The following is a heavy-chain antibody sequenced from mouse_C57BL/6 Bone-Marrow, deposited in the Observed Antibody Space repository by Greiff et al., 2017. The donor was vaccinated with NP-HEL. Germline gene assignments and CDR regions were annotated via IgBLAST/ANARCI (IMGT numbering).Heavy chain of an antibody. V-gene: IGHV1-64*01. CDR2: IHPNSGST. J-gene: IGHJ4*01. CDR3: ARGYYDYDVRAMDY. Sequence: VQLQQPGAELVKPGASVKLSCKASGYTFTSYWMHWVKQRPGQGLEWIGMIHPNSGSTNYNEKFKSKATLTVDKSSSTAYMQLSSLTSEDSAVYYCARGYYDYDVRAMDYWGQGTSVTVSS. D-gene: IGHD2-4*01. CDR1: GYTFTSYW.